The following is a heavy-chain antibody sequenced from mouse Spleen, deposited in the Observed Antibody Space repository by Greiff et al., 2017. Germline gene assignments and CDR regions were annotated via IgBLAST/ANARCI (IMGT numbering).Heavy chain of an antibody. CDR2: ISNGGGST. V-gene: IGHV5-12*02. D-gene: IGHD2-3*01. CDR3: ARAFYDGYYGFAY. Sequence: DVHLVESGGGLVQPGGSLKLSCATSGFTFSDYYMYWVRQTPEKRLEWVAYISNGGGSTYYPDTVKGRFTISRDNAKNTLYLQMSRLKSEDTAMYYCARAFYDGYYGFAYWGQGTLVTVSA. J-gene: IGHJ3*01. CDR1: GFTFSDYY.